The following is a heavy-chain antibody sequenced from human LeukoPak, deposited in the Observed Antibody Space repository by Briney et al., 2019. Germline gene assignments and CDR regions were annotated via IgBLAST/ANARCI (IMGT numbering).Heavy chain of an antibody. CDR3: ARDLGYCSSTSCYRDY. V-gene: IGHV1-2*06. J-gene: IGHJ4*02. Sequence: ASVKVSCKASGYTFTGYYMHRVRQAPGQGLEWMGRINPNSGGTNYAQKFQGRVTMTRDTSISTAYMELSRLRSDDTAVYYCARDLGYCSSTSCYRDYWGQGTLVTVSS. CDR2: INPNSGGT. CDR1: GYTFTGYY. D-gene: IGHD2-2*01.